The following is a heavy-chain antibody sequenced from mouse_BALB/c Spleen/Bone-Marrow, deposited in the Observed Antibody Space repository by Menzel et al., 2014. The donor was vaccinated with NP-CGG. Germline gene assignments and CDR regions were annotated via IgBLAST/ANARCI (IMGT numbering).Heavy chain of an antibody. D-gene: IGHD2-10*02. V-gene: IGHV1S132*01. CDR1: GYTFXSYW. CDR2: IFPGTVTP. Sequence: QVQLKESGAELVKPGASVKLSCKTSGYTFXSYWIQWVKQRPGQGLGWIGEIFPGTVTPYYNEKFKGKATLTIDTSSSTASMQLSSLTSEDSAVYFCARRGYGYLDYWGQGTTPTVSS. CDR3: ARRGYGYLDY. J-gene: IGHJ2*01.